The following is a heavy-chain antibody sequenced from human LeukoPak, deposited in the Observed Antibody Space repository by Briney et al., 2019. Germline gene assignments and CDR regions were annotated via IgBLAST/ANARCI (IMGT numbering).Heavy chain of an antibody. J-gene: IGHJ4*02. D-gene: IGHD3-10*01. V-gene: IGHV3-33*01. CDR2: IYYDGNNK. CDR1: GFTFSSDG. Sequence: GGSLRLSCAASGFTFSSDGMHWVRQAPGKGLEWGAVIYYDGNNKFYADSVKGRFTISRDNSKNTLYLQMNSLRAEDTAVYYCARDAYYYGSGSYVDYWGQGTLVTVSS. CDR3: ARDAYYYGSGSYVDY.